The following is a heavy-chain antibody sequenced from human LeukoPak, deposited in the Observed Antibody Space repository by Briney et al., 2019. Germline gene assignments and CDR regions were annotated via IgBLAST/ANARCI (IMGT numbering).Heavy chain of an antibody. CDR1: GFTFSSSP. V-gene: IGHV3-30-3*01. CDR3: ARDQPDY. D-gene: IGHD1-14*01. CDR2: ISSDGSTK. J-gene: IGHJ4*02. Sequence: PGGSLRLSCAASGFTFSSSPMHWVRQAPGMGLEWVSVISSDGSTKFYADSVKGRFTISRDNAKNTLYLQMNSLRAEDTAVYYCARDQPDYWGQGTLVTVSS.